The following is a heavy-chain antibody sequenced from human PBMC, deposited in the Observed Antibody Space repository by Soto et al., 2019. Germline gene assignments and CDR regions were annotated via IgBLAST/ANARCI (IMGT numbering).Heavy chain of an antibody. V-gene: IGHV1-69*12. CDR2: IIPIFGTA. CDR1: GGTFSSYA. Sequence: QVQLVQSGAEVKKPGSSVKVSCKASGGTFSSYAISWVRQAPGQGLEWMGGIIPIFGTANYAQKFQGRVTMTADASTSPAYMELSSLRAEDSAVYYCARATRYYYDSSGQSAWFDPWGQGTLVTVSS. D-gene: IGHD3-22*01. J-gene: IGHJ5*02. CDR3: ARATRYYYDSSGQSAWFDP.